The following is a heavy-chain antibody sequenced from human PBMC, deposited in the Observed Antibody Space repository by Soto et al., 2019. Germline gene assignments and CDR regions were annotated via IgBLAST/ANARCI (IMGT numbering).Heavy chain of an antibody. D-gene: IGHD6-13*01. CDR1: GGTFSSYA. Sequence: QVQLVQSGAEVKKPGSSVKVSCKASGGTFSSYAISWVRQAPGQGLEWMGGIIPIFGTANYAQKFQGRVTITADESTSTAYMELSSLRSEDTAVYYCAREGTSGIAAAGTLYYYYGMDVWGQGTTATVSS. J-gene: IGHJ6*02. CDR3: AREGTSGIAAAGTLYYYYGMDV. CDR2: IIPIFGTA. V-gene: IGHV1-69*01.